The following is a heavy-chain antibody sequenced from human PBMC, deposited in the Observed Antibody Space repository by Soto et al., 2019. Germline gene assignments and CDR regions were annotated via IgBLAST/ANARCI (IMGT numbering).Heavy chain of an antibody. J-gene: IGHJ3*02. Sequence: ASVKVSFKAPGYTFTSYSRHWVRQAPGQRLEWMGWINAGNGNTKYSQKFQGRVTITRDTSSSKAYMELSSLRSEDTAVYYCATPTTYYDYVWGSYREDAFNIWAQGTMVLVSS. D-gene: IGHD3-16*02. CDR3: ATPTTYYDYVWGSYREDAFNI. V-gene: IGHV1-3*01. CDR1: GYTFTSYS. CDR2: INAGNGNT.